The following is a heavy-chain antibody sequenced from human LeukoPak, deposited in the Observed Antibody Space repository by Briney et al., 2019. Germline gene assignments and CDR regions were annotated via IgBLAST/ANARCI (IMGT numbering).Heavy chain of an antibody. Sequence: GGSLRLSCAVSGFTFSNYWMSGVRQAPGKELEGVANIKRDGNEKYYVDSVKGRFTISRDNAKNSLYLQMNSLRAEDTAEYYCARDESFAGDYPYWGQGTLVTVSS. CDR2: IKRDGNEK. V-gene: IGHV3-7*01. CDR3: ARDESFAGDYPY. J-gene: IGHJ4*02. CDR1: GFTFSNYW. D-gene: IGHD4-17*01.